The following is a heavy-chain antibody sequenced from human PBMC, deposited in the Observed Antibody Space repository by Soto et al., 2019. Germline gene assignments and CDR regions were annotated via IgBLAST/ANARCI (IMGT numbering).Heavy chain of an antibody. V-gene: IGHV3-49*03. J-gene: IGHJ4*02. Sequence: GGSLRLSCTASGFTFGNYAMSWFRQAPGKGLEWVGFIRSKAYGGTTEYAASVKGRFTISRDDSNAIAYLQMNSLKIEDTAVYFCTRAIAVGEKVHCCCGQGSLITVS. CDR3: TRAIAVGEKVHCC. CDR2: IRSKAYGGTT. D-gene: IGHD6-19*01. CDR1: GFTFGNYA.